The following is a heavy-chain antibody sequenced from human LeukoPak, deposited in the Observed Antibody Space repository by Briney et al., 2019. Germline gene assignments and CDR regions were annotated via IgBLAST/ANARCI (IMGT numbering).Heavy chain of an antibody. D-gene: IGHD1-14*01. CDR1: GFTVSNKY. J-gene: IGHJ4*02. CDR2: ISYDGSNK. V-gene: IGHV3-30*18. CDR3: AKVSVGDRDRGKRGDFDY. Sequence: PGGSLRLSCAASGFTVSNKYMTWVRQAPGKGLEWVAVISYDGSNKYYADSVKGRFTISRDNSKNTLYLQMNSLRAEDTAVYYCAKVSVGDRDRGKRGDFDYWGQGTLVTVSS.